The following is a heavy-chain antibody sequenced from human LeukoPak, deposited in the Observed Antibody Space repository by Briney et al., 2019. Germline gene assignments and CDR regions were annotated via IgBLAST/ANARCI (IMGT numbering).Heavy chain of an antibody. CDR2: ISTDGKST. CDR1: GFTFSNYW. Sequence: GGSLRLSCVASGFTFSNYWMLWVRRAPGKGLMWVSLISTDGKSTRYAESVKGRFTISRDNAKNALYLQMDILRVEDTALYFCVRDYQFIQEVWGQGTTVTVS. CDR3: VRDYQFIQEV. D-gene: IGHD2-2*01. J-gene: IGHJ6*02. V-gene: IGHV3-74*01.